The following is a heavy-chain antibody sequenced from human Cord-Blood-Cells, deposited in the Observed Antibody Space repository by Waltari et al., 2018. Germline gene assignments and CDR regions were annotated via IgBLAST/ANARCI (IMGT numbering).Heavy chain of an antibody. J-gene: IGHJ4*02. CDR1: GGSISSSSYY. CDR3: ARLDFWSGYYDY. V-gene: IGHV4-39*01. CDR2: IYYSGST. Sequence: QLQLQESGPGLVKPSATLSLTCTVSGGSISSSSYYWGWIRQPPGKGLEWIGSIYYSGSTYYNPPLKSLVTISVDTSKNQFSLKLSSVTAADTAVYYCARLDFWSGYYDYWGQGTLVTVSS. D-gene: IGHD3-3*01.